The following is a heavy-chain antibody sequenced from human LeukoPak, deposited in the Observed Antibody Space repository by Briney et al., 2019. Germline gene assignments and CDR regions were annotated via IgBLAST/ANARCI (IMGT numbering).Heavy chain of an antibody. Sequence: PGGTLRLSCAASGFSFSSDGMSWVRQAPGKGLEWVSGILGGAGSTYYADSVKGRFIISRDNSKNTLYLQMNSLRAEDTAVYYCAHGTVYQLDYWGQGTLVTASS. CDR3: AHGTVYQLDY. CDR1: GFSFSSDG. J-gene: IGHJ4*02. V-gene: IGHV3-23*01. CDR2: ILGGAGST. D-gene: IGHD2-8*01.